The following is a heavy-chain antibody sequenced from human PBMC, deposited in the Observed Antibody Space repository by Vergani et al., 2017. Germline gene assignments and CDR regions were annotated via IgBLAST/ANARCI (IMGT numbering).Heavy chain of an antibody. V-gene: IGHV1-18*01. CDR3: ARDGGSGWYFENWFDP. D-gene: IGHD6-19*01. CDR1: GYTFTSYG. J-gene: IGHJ5*02. CDR2: ISSYNGNT. Sequence: QVQLVQSGAEVKKPGASVKVSCKASGYTFTSYGISWVRPAPGQGLEWMGWISSYNGNTNYAQKLQGRVTMTTETSTSTAYMELRSLRSDDTAVYYCARDGGSGWYFENWFDPWGQGTLVTVSS.